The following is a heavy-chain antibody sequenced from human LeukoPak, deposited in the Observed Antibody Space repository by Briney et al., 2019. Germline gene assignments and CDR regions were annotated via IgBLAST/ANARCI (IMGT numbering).Heavy chain of an antibody. V-gene: IGHV4-39*01. CDR1: GGSISSSSNY. J-gene: IGHJ6*03. CDR3: ARQNTMVRGLLYYYYYMDV. CDR2: IYYSGST. Sequence: KPSETLSLTWTVSGGSISSSSNYWGWIRQPAGKGLEWIGRIYYSGSTYYDPSLKSRVTISVDTSKNQFSLKLSSVTAADTAVYYCARQNTMVRGLLYYYYYMDVWGKGTTVTISS. D-gene: IGHD3-10*01.